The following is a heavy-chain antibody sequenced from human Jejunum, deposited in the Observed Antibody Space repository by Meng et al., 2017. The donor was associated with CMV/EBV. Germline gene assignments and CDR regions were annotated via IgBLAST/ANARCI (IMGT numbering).Heavy chain of an antibody. V-gene: IGHV3-48*03. CDR3: AKDWLSLRSPDY. J-gene: IGHJ4*02. D-gene: IGHD3-16*02. Sequence: EDSVVTCGSYEMKWVRQAPGKGLEWVSSISSSATTIHYADSVKGRFTISRDNTKNSLYLQMNSLRADDTAVYYCAKDWLSLRSPDYWGPGTLVTVSS. CDR2: ISSSATTI. CDR1: VVTCGSYE.